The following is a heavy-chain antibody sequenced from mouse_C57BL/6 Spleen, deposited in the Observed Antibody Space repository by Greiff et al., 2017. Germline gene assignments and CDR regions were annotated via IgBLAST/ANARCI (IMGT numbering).Heavy chain of an antibody. CDR1: GYTFTSYW. CDR2: IHPNSGST. Sequence: QVQLQQPGAELVKPGASVKLSCKASGYTFTSYWMHWVKQRPGQGLEWIGMIHPNSGSTNYNEKFKSKATLTVDKSSSTAYMQLSSLTSEDSAVYYCARWGSSGPYYAMDYWGQGTSVTVSS. CDR3: ARWGSSGPYYAMDY. D-gene: IGHD3-2*02. J-gene: IGHJ4*01. V-gene: IGHV1-64*01.